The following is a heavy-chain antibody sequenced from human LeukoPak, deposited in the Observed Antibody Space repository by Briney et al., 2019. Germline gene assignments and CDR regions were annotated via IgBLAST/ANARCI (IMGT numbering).Heavy chain of an antibody. CDR1: GYTFTGYY. D-gene: IGHD6-19*01. V-gene: IGHV1-2*02. CDR3: ARNFQIAVATSGVDY. Sequence: GASVKVSCTASGYTFTGYYMHWVRQAPGQGLEWMGWINPNSGGTNYAQKFRGRVTMTRDTSISTAYMELSRLRSDDTAVYYCARNFQIAVATSGVDYWGQGTLVTVSS. J-gene: IGHJ4*02. CDR2: INPNSGGT.